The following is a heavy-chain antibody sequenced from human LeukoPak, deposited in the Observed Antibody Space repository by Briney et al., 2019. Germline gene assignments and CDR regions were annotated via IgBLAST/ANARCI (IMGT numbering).Heavy chain of an antibody. V-gene: IGHV4-30-2*01. CDR1: GGSISSGGYS. Sequence: SETLSLTCAVSGGSISSGGYSWSWIRQPPGKGLEWIGYIYRSGSTYYNPSLKSRVTISVDRSKNQFSLKLSSVTAADTAVYYCARGAPSGGLVDYWGQGTLVTVSS. J-gene: IGHJ4*02. CDR3: ARGAPSGGLVDY. D-gene: IGHD6-25*01. CDR2: IYRSGST.